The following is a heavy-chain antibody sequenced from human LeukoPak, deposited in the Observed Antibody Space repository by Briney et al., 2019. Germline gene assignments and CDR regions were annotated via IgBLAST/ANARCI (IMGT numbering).Heavy chain of an antibody. Sequence: ASVKVSCKASGGTFSSYAISWVRQAPGQGLEWMGGIIPIFGTANYAQKFQGRVTITADKSTSTAYMELSSLRSEDTAVYYCATRYCSSTSCPTYYYYYMDVWGKGTTVTVSS. CDR2: IIPIFGTA. CDR1: GGTFSSYA. D-gene: IGHD2-2*01. CDR3: ATRYCSSTSCPTYYYYYMDV. J-gene: IGHJ6*03. V-gene: IGHV1-69*06.